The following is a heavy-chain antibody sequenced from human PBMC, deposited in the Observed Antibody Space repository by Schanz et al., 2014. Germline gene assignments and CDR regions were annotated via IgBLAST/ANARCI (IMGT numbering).Heavy chain of an antibody. V-gene: IGHV3-64D*06. CDR1: GFSFSSYA. CDR2: ITTNGVNGGST. J-gene: IGHJ3*02. CDR3: AKRCSSTSCSHGAFDI. Sequence: EVQLVESGGGLVQPGGSLRLSCSASGFSFSSYALHWVRQAPGKGLEYVSGITTNGVNGGSTYHADSVKGRFTISRDNSKNTLYLQMNSLRDEDTAMYYCAKRCSSTSCSHGAFDIWGQGTMVTVSS. D-gene: IGHD2-2*01.